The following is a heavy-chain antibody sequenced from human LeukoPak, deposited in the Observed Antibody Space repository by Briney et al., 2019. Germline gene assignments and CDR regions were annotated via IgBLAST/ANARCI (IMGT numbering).Heavy chain of an antibody. CDR1: GYTFTGYY. J-gene: IGHJ6*02. CDR2: INPNSGGT. Sequence: GASVKVSCKASGYTFTGYYMHWVRQAPGQGLEWMGWINPNSGGTNYAQKFQGRVTMTRDTSISTAYMELSRLRSDDTAVYYCGRDRSGNYGMDVWGQGTTVTVSS. CDR3: GRDRSGNYGMDV. V-gene: IGHV1-2*02.